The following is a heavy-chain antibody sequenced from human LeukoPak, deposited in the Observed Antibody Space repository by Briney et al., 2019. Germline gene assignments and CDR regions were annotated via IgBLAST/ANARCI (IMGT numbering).Heavy chain of an antibody. CDR3: AKGSPKDFYGMDV. CDR2: ISWDGGST. CDR1: GFTFDDYT. D-gene: IGHD3-3*01. V-gene: IGHV3-43*01. J-gene: IGHJ6*02. Sequence: GGSLRLSCAASGFTFDDYTMHWVRQAPGKGLEWVSLISWDGGSTYYADSVKGRFTISRDNSKNSLYLQMNSLRTEDTALYYCAKGSPKDFYGMDVWGPGNTVTVSS.